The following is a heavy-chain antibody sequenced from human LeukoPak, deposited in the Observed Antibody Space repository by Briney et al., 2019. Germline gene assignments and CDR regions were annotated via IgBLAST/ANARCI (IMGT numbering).Heavy chain of an antibody. D-gene: IGHD6-6*01. J-gene: IGHJ4*02. CDR1: GYTFTTYY. CDR3: AREDTLSIIAARHLDY. V-gene: IGHV1-46*01. CDR2: INPSNGDT. Sequence: ASVKVSCKASGYTFTTYYIHWVRQAPGQGLEWMGIINPSNGDTTYAQKFQGRVTMIRDTSTTTVYMELTSLRSEDTAVYHCAREDTLSIIAARHLDYWGQGTLVTVSS.